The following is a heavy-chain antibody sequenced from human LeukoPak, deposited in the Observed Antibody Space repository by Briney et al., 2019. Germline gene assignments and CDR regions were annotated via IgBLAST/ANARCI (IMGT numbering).Heavy chain of an antibody. CDR3: ARDGVKRDYYGSGSYSPSP. V-gene: IGHV4-39*07. Sequence: SETLSLACGVSDGSISSSTYSWAWIRQAPGRGLEWIGHLYNRGYTFYNPSLKSRVTISIDTSKNQFSLKLSSVTAADTAVYYCARDGVKRDYYGSGSYSPSPWGQGTLVTVSS. D-gene: IGHD3-10*01. CDR1: DGSISSSTYS. CDR2: LYNRGYT. J-gene: IGHJ5*02.